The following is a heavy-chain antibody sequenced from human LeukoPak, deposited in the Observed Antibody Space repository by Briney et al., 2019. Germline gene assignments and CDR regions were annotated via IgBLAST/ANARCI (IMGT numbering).Heavy chain of an antibody. CDR2: ISSSGSTI. V-gene: IGHV3-48*03. D-gene: IGHD6-19*01. Sequence: PGGSLRLSCAASGFGFGNYAMHWVRQAPGKGLGWVSYISSSGSTIYYADSVKGRFTISRDNAKNSLYLQMNSLRAEDTAVYYCAREPGDSSGWSEWGQGTLVTVSP. CDR1: GFGFGNYA. J-gene: IGHJ4*02. CDR3: AREPGDSSGWSE.